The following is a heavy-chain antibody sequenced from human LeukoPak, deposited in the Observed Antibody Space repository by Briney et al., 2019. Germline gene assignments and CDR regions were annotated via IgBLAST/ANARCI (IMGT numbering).Heavy chain of an antibody. D-gene: IGHD1-26*01. CDR3: AKGYSGTTGVDY. CDR1: GFIFDDYG. V-gene: IGHV3-20*04. J-gene: IGHJ4*02. CDR2: INWNGGST. Sequence: GGSLRLSCAASGFIFDDYGMSWVRQAPGKGLEWVSGINWNGGSTYYADSVKGRFTISRDNSKNTLYLQMNSLRAADTAVYYCAKGYSGTTGVDYWGQGTLVTVSS.